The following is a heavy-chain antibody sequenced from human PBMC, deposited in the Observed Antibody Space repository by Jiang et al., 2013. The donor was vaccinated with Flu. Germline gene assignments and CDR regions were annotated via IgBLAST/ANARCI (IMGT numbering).Heavy chain of an antibody. V-gene: IGHV1-8*01. J-gene: IGHJ6*02. CDR1: GYTFTFYE. Sequence: GAEVKKPGASVKVSCKASGYTFTFYEINWVRHVAGQGLEWMGWMTPNSGSTGYAQKFQGRVTMTRNTSISTAYMELSSLKSEDTAVYYCARDDYGDYALGYGLAVWGQGTTVTVSS. D-gene: IGHD4-17*01. CDR3: ARDDYGDYALGYGLAV. CDR2: MTPNSGST.